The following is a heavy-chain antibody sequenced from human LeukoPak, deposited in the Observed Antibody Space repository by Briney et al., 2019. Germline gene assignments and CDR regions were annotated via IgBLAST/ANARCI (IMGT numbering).Heavy chain of an antibody. CDR3: ARVRMTTVTAFDY. CDR2: IYTSGST. J-gene: IGHJ4*02. V-gene: IGHV4-4*07. CDR1: GGSISSYY. D-gene: IGHD4-4*01. Sequence: PSETLSLTCTVSGGSISSYYWSLIRQPAGKGLEWIGRIYTSGSTNYNPSLKSRVTMSVDTSKNQFSLKLSSVTAADTAVYYCARVRMTTVTAFDYWGQGTLVTVSS.